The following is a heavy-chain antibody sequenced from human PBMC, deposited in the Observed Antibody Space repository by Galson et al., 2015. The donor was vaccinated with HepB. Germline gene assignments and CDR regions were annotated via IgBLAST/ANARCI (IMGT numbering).Heavy chain of an antibody. V-gene: IGHV3-74*01. J-gene: IGHJ4*02. D-gene: IGHD4-17*01. Sequence: SLRLSCAASGFTFSPYWMHWVRQVPGKGLVWVSRSNADGSSTTYADSVKGRFTISRDNAKSTLYLEMNSLRAEDTGVYYCVRDGDIGDYALDYWGPGILVTVSS. CDR1: GFTFSPYW. CDR3: VRDGDIGDYALDY. CDR2: SNADGSST.